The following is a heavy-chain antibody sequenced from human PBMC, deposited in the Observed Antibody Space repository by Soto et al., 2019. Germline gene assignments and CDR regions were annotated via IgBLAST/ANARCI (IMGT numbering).Heavy chain of an antibody. D-gene: IGHD3-22*01. Sequence: SETLSLTCSVSGGSIIKMRYYWAWIRQSPGKGLDWIGSISYTGSAFYNPSLNSRVTISLDTSNNHFSLKLRSLTAADTAVYYCARQTKDYYDTSGYYVNWGQGNLVTVSS. CDR2: ISYTGSA. V-gene: IGHV4-39*01. CDR1: GGSIIKMRYY. CDR3: ARQTKDYYDTSGYYVN. J-gene: IGHJ4*02.